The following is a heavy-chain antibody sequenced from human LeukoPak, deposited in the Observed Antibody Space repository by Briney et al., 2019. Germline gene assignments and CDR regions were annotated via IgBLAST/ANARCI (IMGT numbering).Heavy chain of an antibody. J-gene: IGHJ6*03. CDR1: GGSVSSGYY. D-gene: IGHD7-27*01. CDR2: IYHSGST. CDR3: ARVNWEDYYYYYMDV. Sequence: SETLSLTCTVSGGSVSSGYYWGWIRQPPGKGLEWIGSIYHSGSTYYNPSLKSRVTISVDTSKNQFSLKLSSVPAADTAVYYCARVNWEDYYYYYMDVWGEGTTVTVSS. V-gene: IGHV4-38-2*02.